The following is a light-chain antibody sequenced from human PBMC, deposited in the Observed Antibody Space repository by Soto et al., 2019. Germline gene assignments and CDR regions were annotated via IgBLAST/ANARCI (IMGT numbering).Light chain of an antibody. CDR3: SSYTTSSSVV. V-gene: IGLV2-14*01. CDR2: EVS. CDR1: SNDVGGYNY. J-gene: IGLJ1*01. Sequence: QSGLTHPASVSGSPGQSITISCTGTSNDVGGYNYVSWYQQHPGKAPKLMIYEVSNRPSGVSNRFSGSKSGNTASLTISGLQAEDEADYYCSSYTTSSSVVFGTGTKVTVI.